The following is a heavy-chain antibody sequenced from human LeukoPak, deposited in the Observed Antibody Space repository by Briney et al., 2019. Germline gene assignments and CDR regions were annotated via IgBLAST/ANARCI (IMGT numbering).Heavy chain of an antibody. CDR3: AEFHPRGSKECFDY. Sequence: GRSLRLSCAGSGFFFSNYAMYWGRQAPGKGLEWVAVMSYDGSRKHYADSVKGRFTISSDHSKNTLYLQMNSLRAEDTAVYYCAEFHPRGSKECFDYWGQGTLVTVSS. D-gene: IGHD1-26*01. J-gene: IGHJ4*02. CDR2: MSYDGSRK. V-gene: IGHV3-30-3*01. CDR1: GFFFSNYA.